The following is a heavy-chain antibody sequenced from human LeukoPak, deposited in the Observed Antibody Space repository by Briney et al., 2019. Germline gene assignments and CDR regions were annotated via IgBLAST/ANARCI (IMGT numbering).Heavy chain of an antibody. D-gene: IGHD3-10*01. J-gene: IGHJ4*02. CDR1: GFSVSSNY. V-gene: IGHV3-23*01. CDR3: AREAFGFSYSER. CDR2: INGGDYDT. Sequence: GGSLRLSCTASGFSVSSNYMSWVRQAPGKGLEWVSAINGGDYDTYYADSVKGRFTVSRDNSKSMLYLQMDSLRDDDTAIYYCAREAFGFSYSERWGQGTLVTVSS.